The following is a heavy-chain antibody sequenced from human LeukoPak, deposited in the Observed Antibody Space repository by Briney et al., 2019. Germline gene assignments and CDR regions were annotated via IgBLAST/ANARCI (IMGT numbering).Heavy chain of an antibody. J-gene: IGHJ5*02. CDR2: IYYSGST. CDR3: ARLYTDYTENWFDP. CDR1: GGSISSGGYY. D-gene: IGHD4-11*01. V-gene: IGHV4-31*03. Sequence: SQTLSLTCTVPGGSISSGGYYWSWLRQHPGKGLEWIGYIYYSGSTYYNPSLKSRVTISVDTSKNQFSLRLRSVTAADTAVYYCARLYTDYTENWFDPWGQGTLATVSS.